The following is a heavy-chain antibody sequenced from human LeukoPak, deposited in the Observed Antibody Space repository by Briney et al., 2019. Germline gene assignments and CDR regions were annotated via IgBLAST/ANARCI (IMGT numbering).Heavy chain of an antibody. CDR3: ARIPRYCSGGSCYYYGMDV. Sequence: ASVKVSCKASGYTFTSYYMHWVRQAPGQGLEWMGIINPSGGSTSYAQKFQGRVTMTRDTSTSTVYMELSSLRSDDTAVYYCARIPRYCSGGSCYYYGMDVWGQGTTVTVSS. D-gene: IGHD2-15*01. CDR1: GYTFTSYY. J-gene: IGHJ6*02. CDR2: INPSGGST. V-gene: IGHV1-46*01.